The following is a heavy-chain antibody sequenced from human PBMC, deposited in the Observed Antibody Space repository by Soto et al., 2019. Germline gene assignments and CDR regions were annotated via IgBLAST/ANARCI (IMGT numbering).Heavy chain of an antibody. D-gene: IGHD2-8*02. CDR2: ISSSGSTI. V-gene: IGHV3-11*01. CDR1: GFTFSDYS. CDR3: ASPCSYWNGGGPGNWFDP. Sequence: QVQLVESGGGLVKPGGSLRLSCAASGFTFSDYSMSWIRQAPGKGLEWVSYISSSGSTIYYTDSVKGRFTISRDNAKNALYLQMNSLTAEDTAVYLCASPCSYWNGGGPGNWFDPWGQGTLVTVSS. J-gene: IGHJ5*02.